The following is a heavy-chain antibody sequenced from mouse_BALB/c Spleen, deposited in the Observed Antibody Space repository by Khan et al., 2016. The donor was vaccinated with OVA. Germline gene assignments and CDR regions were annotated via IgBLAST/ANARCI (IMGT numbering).Heavy chain of an antibody. CDR1: GYSITSDYA. J-gene: IGHJ2*01. V-gene: IGHV3-2*02. CDR3: ARSYGNYLNY. CDR2: ISYSGST. D-gene: IGHD2-1*01. Sequence: VQLKESGPGLVKPSQSLSLTCTVTGYSITSDYAWNWIRQFPGNKLEWMGYISYSGSTSYNPSLKSRISITRDTSKNQFFLQLNSVTTEDTATYNYARSYGNYLNYWGQGTTLTVSS.